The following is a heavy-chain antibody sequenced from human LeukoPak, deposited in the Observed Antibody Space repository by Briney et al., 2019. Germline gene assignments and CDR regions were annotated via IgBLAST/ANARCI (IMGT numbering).Heavy chain of an antibody. CDR1: GFTFSSYW. J-gene: IGHJ5*02. V-gene: IGHV3-48*04. CDR3: TNFQTVGVKPFEH. Sequence: GGSLRLSCAASGFTFSSYWMSWVRQAPGKGLEWVSYISSSGSTIYYADSVKGRFTISRDNAKNSLYLQMEGLRVEDTAVYYCTNFQTVGVKPFEHWGQGTLVTVSS. D-gene: IGHD1-26*01. CDR2: ISSSGSTI.